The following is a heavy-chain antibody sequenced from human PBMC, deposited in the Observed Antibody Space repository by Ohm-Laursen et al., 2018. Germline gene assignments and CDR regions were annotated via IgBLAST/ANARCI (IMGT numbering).Heavy chain of an antibody. CDR1: GFTFDDYA. V-gene: IGHV3-9*01. J-gene: IGHJ4*02. Sequence: SLRLSCAASGFTFDDYAMHWVRQAPGKGLEWVSGISWNSGSIGYADSVKGRFTISRDNAKNSLYLQMNSLRAEDTAVYYCAKHTYYDILTGYYIGYWGQGTLVTVSS. CDR2: ISWNSGSI. D-gene: IGHD3-9*01. CDR3: AKHTYYDILTGYYIGY.